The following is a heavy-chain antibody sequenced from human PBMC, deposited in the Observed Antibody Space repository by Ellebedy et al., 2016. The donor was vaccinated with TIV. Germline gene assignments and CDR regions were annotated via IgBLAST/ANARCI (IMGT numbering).Heavy chain of an antibody. V-gene: IGHV3-23*01. CDR2: ISGSGETT. CDR1: GFTFSTYA. Sequence: GESLKISXAASGFTFSTYAMSWVRRAPGKGLEWVSVISGSGETTYYADSVKGRFTISRDNSKNTLYLQMNSLRAEDTAVYYCAREEGDCSGGRCHYYFDYWGQGTLVTVSS. CDR3: AREEGDCSGGRCHYYFDY. J-gene: IGHJ4*02. D-gene: IGHD2-15*01.